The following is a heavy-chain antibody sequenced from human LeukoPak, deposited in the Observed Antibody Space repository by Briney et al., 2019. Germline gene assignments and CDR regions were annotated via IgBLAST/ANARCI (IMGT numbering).Heavy chain of an antibody. V-gene: IGHV4-30-4*08. J-gene: IGHJ4*02. CDR3: ARGDRKSTYVRY. D-gene: IGHD2-2*01. Sequence: ASQTLSLTCTVSGGSISSTDYYWSWIRQPPGKGLEWIGYIYYSGSTYQNPSLKSRVTISVDTSKNQFSLKLNSVTAADTAVYYCARGDRKSTYVRYWGQGTLVTVSS. CDR1: GGSISSTDYY. CDR2: IYYSGST.